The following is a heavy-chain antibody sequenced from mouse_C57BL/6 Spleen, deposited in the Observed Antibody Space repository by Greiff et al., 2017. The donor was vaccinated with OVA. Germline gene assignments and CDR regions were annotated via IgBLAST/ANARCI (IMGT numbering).Heavy chain of an antibody. V-gene: IGHV1-82*01. CDR2: IYPGDGDT. J-gene: IGHJ2*01. CDR1: GYAFSSSW. CDR3: ARSGDYFDY. Sequence: VQLQESGPELVKPGASVQISCKASGYAFSSSWMNWVKQRPGKGLEWIGRIYPGDGDTNYNGKFKGKATLTADKSSSTAYMQLSSLTSEDAAVDFCARSGDYFDYWGQGTTLTVSS. D-gene: IGHD3-1*01.